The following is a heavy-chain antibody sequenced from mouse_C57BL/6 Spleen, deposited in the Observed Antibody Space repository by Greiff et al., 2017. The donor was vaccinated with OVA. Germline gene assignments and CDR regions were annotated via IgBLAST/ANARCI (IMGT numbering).Heavy chain of an antibody. J-gene: IGHJ2*01. CDR3: ARKGYYYAPFDY. V-gene: IGHV1-82*01. D-gene: IGHD1-1*01. CDR1: GYAFSSSW. Sequence: QVQLQQSGPELVKPGASVKISCKASGYAFSSSWMNWVKQRPGKGLEWIGRIYPGDGDTNYNGKFKGKATLTADTSSSTAYMQLSSLTSEDSAVYFCARKGYYYAPFDYWGQGTTLTVSS. CDR2: IYPGDGDT.